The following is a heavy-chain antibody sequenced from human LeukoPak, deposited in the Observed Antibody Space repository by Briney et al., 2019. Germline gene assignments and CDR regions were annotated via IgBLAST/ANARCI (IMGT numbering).Heavy chain of an antibody. D-gene: IGHD2-2*01. Sequence: SETLSLTCTVSGGSISSYYWSWIRQPPGKGLEWIGYICYSGSTNYNPSLKSRVTISVDTSKNQFSLKLSSVTAADTAVYYCAREVPAGRGWFDPWGQGTLVTVSS. CDR2: ICYSGST. CDR3: AREVPAGRGWFDP. J-gene: IGHJ5*02. CDR1: GGSISSYY. V-gene: IGHV4-59*12.